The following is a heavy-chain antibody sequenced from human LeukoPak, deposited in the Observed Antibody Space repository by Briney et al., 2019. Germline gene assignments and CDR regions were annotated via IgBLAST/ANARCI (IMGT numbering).Heavy chain of an antibody. D-gene: IGHD3-9*01. Sequence: PGGSLRLSCAASGFTFSSYEMNWVRQAPGKGLEWVSYISSSGSTIYYADSVKGRFTISRDNSKNTLYLQMNSLRAEDTAVYYCAKDGTDYDILTGYYPPNWFGPWGQGTLVTVSS. CDR2: ISSSGSTI. V-gene: IGHV3-48*03. J-gene: IGHJ5*02. CDR3: AKDGTDYDILTGYYPPNWFGP. CDR1: GFTFSSYE.